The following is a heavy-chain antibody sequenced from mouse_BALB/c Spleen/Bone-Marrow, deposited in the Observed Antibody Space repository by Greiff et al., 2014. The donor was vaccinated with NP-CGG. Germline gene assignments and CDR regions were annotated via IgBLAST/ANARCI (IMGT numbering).Heavy chain of an antibody. V-gene: IGHV1S81*02. CDR2: INPTNGRS. D-gene: IGHD1-1*01. CDR1: GYIFTNYW. Sequence: VQLQQSGAELVKPGASVKLSCKASGYIFTNYWMHWVKQRPGQGLSWIGEINPTNGRSNYNEKFKSKATLTVDKSSSTAYMQLSSLTSEDSAVYYCARRGDYYGAMDYWGHGTSVTVSS. J-gene: IGHJ4*01. CDR3: ARRGDYYGAMDY.